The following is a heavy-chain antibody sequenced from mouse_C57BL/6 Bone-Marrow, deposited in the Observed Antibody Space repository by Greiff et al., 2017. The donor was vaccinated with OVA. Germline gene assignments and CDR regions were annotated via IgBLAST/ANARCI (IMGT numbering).Heavy chain of an antibody. CDR1: GYTFTSYT. V-gene: IGHV1-4*01. CDR2: IDPTNDYT. Sequence: VQLMESGAELARPGASVKMSCKASGYTFTSYTIHWVKQRPGQGLEWIGYIDPTNDYTNYNQKFKGKATLTADKSSSTAYMQLSSLTSEDSAVYYCTGGYYFDYWGQGTALTVSS. CDR3: TGGYYFDY. J-gene: IGHJ2*01.